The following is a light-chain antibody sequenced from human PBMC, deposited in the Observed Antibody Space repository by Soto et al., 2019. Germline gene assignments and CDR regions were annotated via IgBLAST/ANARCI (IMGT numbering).Light chain of an antibody. CDR2: GSS. J-gene: IGKJ2*01. CDR3: QNYGSSPPYT. V-gene: IGKV3-20*01. CDR1: QSVSNNY. Sequence: EVVLTQSPGTLDLSPGERATLSFRASQSVSNNYVAWYQQKPGQAHRLLIFGSSDRATGIPARFTGSGYGTYFTLTSSKLEPEDIAVYYCQNYGSSPPYTCGQGPKLEIK.